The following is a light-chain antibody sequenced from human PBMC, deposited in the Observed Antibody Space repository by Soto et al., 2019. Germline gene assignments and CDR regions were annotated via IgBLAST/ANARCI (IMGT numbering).Light chain of an antibody. CDR1: PGVSNF. Sequence: EIVLTQSPATLSLSPGEGATLACRASPGVSNFLSCYQQKPVQAPRLLIYDASNRATVIPARSSGSGSGTDFALTIRIMGPEDYAVDYCQHFGASPPPFTFGAGTKVDIK. V-gene: IGKV3-11*01. CDR2: DAS. CDR3: QHFGASPPPFT. J-gene: IGKJ4*01.